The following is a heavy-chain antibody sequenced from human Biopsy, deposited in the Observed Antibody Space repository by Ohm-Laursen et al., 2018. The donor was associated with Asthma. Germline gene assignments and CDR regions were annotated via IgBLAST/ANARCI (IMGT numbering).Heavy chain of an antibody. V-gene: IGHV1-69*13. CDR3: ARGYSGTDRIVYYYSGMEV. D-gene: IGHD5-12*01. Sequence: SVKVSCKASGGMFGNYAISWVRQAPGLGLEWMGGLIPVLGTADYAPMFEGRVTITADESTSTAYLELTSLRFEDTAVYYCARGYSGTDRIVYYYSGMEVWGQGTTVTVSS. CDR2: LIPVLGTA. CDR1: GGMFGNYA. J-gene: IGHJ6*02.